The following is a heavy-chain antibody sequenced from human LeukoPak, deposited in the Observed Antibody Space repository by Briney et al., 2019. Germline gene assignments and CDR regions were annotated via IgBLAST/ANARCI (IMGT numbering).Heavy chain of an antibody. V-gene: IGHV3-21*01. Sequence: GGSLRLSCAASVFTLSRYSMNWVRQAPGKGLEWVSSISSSSSYIYYGDSVKGRFIISRDNDKNSLYLQINSLRAEDTAVYYCARGGNLYCSATSCYDFDYWGQGTLVTVSS. J-gene: IGHJ4*02. D-gene: IGHD2-2*01. CDR3: ARGGNLYCSATSCYDFDY. CDR1: VFTLSRYS. CDR2: ISSSSSYI.